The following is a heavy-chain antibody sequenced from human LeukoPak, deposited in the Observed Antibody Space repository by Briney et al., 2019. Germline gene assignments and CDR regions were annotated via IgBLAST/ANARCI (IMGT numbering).Heavy chain of an antibody. J-gene: IGHJ5*02. D-gene: IGHD3-9*01. CDR1: GYSINSIYY. CDR3: ARRGRVEEGRYFDWSYTQGWFDP. CDR2: IYHSGST. Sequence: SETLSLTCTVSGYSINSIYYWGWIRQPPGKGLEWIGSIYHSGSTYYNPSLKSRVTISLDTSKNQFSLKLGSVTAADTAVYYCARRGRVEEGRYFDWSYTQGWFDPWGQGTLVTVSS. V-gene: IGHV4-38-2*02.